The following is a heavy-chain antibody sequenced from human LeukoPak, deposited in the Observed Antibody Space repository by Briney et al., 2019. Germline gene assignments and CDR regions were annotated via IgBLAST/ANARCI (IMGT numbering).Heavy chain of an antibody. CDR3: AGGGSSISCNWYYYTDV. CDR2: INESGNT. J-gene: IGHJ6*03. D-gene: IGHD2-2*01. Sequence: SETLSLTCAVYGGSFSGYYWSWIRQPPGKGLEWIGEINESGNTNYNPSLKSRVTISVDTSKKQFSPKLSPVTAADTAVYYCAGGGSSISCNWYYYTDVWGKGTTVTVSS. V-gene: IGHV4-34*01. CDR1: GGSFSGYY.